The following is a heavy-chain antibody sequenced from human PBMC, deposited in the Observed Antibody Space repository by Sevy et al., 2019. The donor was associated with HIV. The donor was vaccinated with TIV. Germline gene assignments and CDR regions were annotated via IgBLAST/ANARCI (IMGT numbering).Heavy chain of an antibody. V-gene: IGHV3-23*01. J-gene: IGHJ4*02. CDR2: LSFCCGKI. CDR1: GFDFSIYS. D-gene: IGHD2-8*01. CDR3: AREGCTKPHDY. Sequence: GGSLRLSCAASGFDFSIYSMSWVRQAPGKGLEWVSTLSFCCGKINYADSVKGRFTISRDNSKGSVYLQMNNMRVEDTAVYYCAREGCTKPHDYWGQGTLVTVSS.